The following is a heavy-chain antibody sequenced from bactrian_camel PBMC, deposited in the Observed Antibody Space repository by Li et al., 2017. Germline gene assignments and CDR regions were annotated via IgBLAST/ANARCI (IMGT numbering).Heavy chain of an antibody. CDR2: IGMDGKT. D-gene: IGHD1*01. CDR3: AARPRNGQDCVAAGRYSFGY. Sequence: HVQLVESGGGSVQAGGSMTLSCAASGYTADKYCMGWFRQIPGKEREGVAAIGMDGKTRTSESVKGRFTISKDNAKNTLCLQMTDLQPTDTAVYYCAARPRNGQDCVAAGRYSFGYWGQGTQVTVS. J-gene: IGHJ6*01. V-gene: IGHV3S55*01. CDR1: GYTADKYC.